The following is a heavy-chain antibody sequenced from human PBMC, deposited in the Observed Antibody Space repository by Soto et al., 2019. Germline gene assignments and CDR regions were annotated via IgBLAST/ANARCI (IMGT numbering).Heavy chain of an antibody. V-gene: IGHV1-18*01. CDR3: ARDLFTMFGVVNDL. D-gene: IGHD3-3*01. CDR2: NSPSNGNT. J-gene: IGHJ5*02. CDR1: GYTFINYG. Sequence: QVQLVQSGAEVRKPGASVKVSCKTSGYTFINYGVAWVRQAPGQGLEYMGWNSPSNGNTYYPQNFQGRVTTTTDTSTSTASMELRSLTSDDTAVYYCARDLFTMFGVVNDLWGQGTLVTVAS.